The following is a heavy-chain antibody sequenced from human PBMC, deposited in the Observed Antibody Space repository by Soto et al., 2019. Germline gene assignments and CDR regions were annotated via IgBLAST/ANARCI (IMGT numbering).Heavy chain of an antibody. CDR3: VRERGSEYFYCGREV. V-gene: IGHV1-2*02. CDR2: INPNRDST. D-gene: IGHD3-9*01. J-gene: IGHJ6*02. CDR1: GYTFSGNY. Sequence: ASVKVSCKSSGYTFSGNYIHWVRQAPGQGLEWMGWINPNRDSTNYAAKLQGRLTMTRDTSTSTAYMELSRLTSDDTAVYYCVRERGSEYFYCGREVWGQGTTVTVSS.